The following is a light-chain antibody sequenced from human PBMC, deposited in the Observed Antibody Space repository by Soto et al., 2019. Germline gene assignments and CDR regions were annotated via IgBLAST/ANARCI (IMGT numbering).Light chain of an antibody. J-gene: IGKJ1*01. Sequence: DIQMTQSPSTLSASVGDSVTITCRASQSISSWLAWYHQRPGKAPKVLIYDASSLQSGVPSRFSGSGSGTEFTLTISSLQPDDFATYYCQQYNIYPWTFGQGTEVEIK. V-gene: IGKV1-5*01. CDR3: QQYNIYPWT. CDR2: DAS. CDR1: QSISSW.